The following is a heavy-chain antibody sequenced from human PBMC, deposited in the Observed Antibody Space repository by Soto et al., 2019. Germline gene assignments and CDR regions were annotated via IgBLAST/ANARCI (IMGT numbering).Heavy chain of an antibody. J-gene: IGHJ4*02. CDR2: IYYSGST. Sequence: SETLSLTCTVSGGSISSSSYYWGWIRQPPGKGLEWIGSIYYSGSTYYNPSLKSRVTISVDTSKNQFSLKLSSVTAADTAVYYCARQGREWLRWQVDYWGQGTLVTVSS. CDR3: ARQGREWLRWQVDY. D-gene: IGHD5-12*01. CDR1: GGSISSSSYY. V-gene: IGHV4-39*01.